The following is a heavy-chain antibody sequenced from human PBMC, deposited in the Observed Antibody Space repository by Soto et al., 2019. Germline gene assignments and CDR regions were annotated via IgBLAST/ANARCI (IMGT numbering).Heavy chain of an antibody. CDR3: ARGRWSGEENWFDP. CDR2: VYYTGST. Sequence: QVQLQESGPGLVKPSETLSLTCTVSAGSISTYFWTWLRQPPGKRLEWIGYVYYTGSTNYNPSLKIRVTISLDTSKNQFSLKLSSVTAADTAVYYCARGRWSGEENWFDPWGQGTLVTVSS. J-gene: IGHJ5*02. V-gene: IGHV4-59*01. D-gene: IGHD3-10*01. CDR1: AGSISTYF.